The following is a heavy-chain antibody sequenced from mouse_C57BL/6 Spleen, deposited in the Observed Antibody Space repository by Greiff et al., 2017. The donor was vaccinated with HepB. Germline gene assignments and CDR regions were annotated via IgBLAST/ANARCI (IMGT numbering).Heavy chain of an antibody. V-gene: IGHV1-81*01. Sequence: QVQLQQSGAELARPGASVKLSCKASGYTFTSYGINWVKQRTGQGLEWIGEIYPRSGNTYYNEKFKGKATLTADKSSSTAYMELRSLTSEDSAVYFCARSNYGSSHWYFDVWGTGTTVTVSS. J-gene: IGHJ1*03. CDR3: ARSNYGSSHWYFDV. CDR1: GYTFTSYG. CDR2: IYPRSGNT. D-gene: IGHD1-1*01.